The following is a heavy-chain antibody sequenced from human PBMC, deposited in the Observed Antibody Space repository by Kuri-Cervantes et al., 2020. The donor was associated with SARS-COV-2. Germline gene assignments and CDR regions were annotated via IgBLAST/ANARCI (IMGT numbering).Heavy chain of an antibody. CDR1: GGSFSGYY. V-gene: IGHV4-59*01. D-gene: IGHD2/OR15-2a*01. CDR2: IYYSGST. J-gene: IGHJ5*02. CDR3: ASFSTRGDP. Sequence: SETLSLTCAVYGGSFSGYYWSWIRQPPGKGLEWIGYIYYSGSTNYNPSLKSRVTISVDTSKNQFSLKLSSVTAADTAVYYCASFSTRGDPWGQGTLVTVSS.